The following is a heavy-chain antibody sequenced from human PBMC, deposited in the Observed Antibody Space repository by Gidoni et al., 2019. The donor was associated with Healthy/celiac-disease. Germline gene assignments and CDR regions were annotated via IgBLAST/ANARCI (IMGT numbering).Heavy chain of an antibody. J-gene: IGHJ6*02. D-gene: IGHD1-26*01. Sequence: EVQLVQSGAEVKKPGESVTTSCKGSGYSFTSYWIGWVRQMPGKGLEWMGIIYPGDSDTRYSPSFQGQVTISADKSISTAYLQWSSLKASDTAMYYCARVSGSFAYYYGMDVWGQGTTVTVSS. CDR3: ARVSGSFAYYYGMDV. CDR2: IYPGDSDT. V-gene: IGHV5-51*01. CDR1: GYSFTSYW.